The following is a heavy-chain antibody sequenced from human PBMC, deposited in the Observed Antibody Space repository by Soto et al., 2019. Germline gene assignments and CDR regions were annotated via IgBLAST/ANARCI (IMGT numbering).Heavy chain of an antibody. CDR1: GGSISSYY. CDR2: IYYGGST. CDR3: ATSLGIDYSGYDSFDY. J-gene: IGHJ4*02. Sequence: SETLSLTCTVSGGSISSYYWSWIRQPPGKGLEWIGYIYYGGSTNYNPSLKSRVTISVDTSKNQFSLKLSSVTAADTAVYYCATSLGIDYSGYDSFDYWGQGTLVTVSS. V-gene: IGHV4-59*01. D-gene: IGHD5-12*01.